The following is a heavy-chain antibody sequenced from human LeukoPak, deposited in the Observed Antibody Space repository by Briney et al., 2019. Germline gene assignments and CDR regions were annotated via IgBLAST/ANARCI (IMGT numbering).Heavy chain of an antibody. D-gene: IGHD3-22*01. V-gene: IGHV3-7*01. Sequence: NPGGSLRLSCAASGFTFSSYWMSWVRQAPGKGLEWVANIKQDGSEKYYVDSVKGRFTISRDNAKNSLYLQMNSLRAEDTAVYYCARDLWHYYDSSGYRPGYFDYWGQGTLVTVSS. CDR1: GFTFSSYW. CDR2: IKQDGSEK. CDR3: ARDLWHYYDSSGYRPGYFDY. J-gene: IGHJ4*02.